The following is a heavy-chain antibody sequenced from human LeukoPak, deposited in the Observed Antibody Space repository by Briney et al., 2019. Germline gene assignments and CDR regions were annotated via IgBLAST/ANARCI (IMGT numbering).Heavy chain of an antibody. CDR2: IKEDGSQK. V-gene: IGHV3-7*04. D-gene: IGHD3-3*01. J-gene: IGHJ4*02. Sequence: PGGSLRLSCVVSGFTFSRYWMTWIRQAPGRGLEWVANIKEDGSQKYYVDSVKGRFTISRDNAKNLLYLEMNNLRVGDTAVCYCARGFFWFWGQGTLVTVSS. CDR1: GFTFSRYW. CDR3: ARGFFWF.